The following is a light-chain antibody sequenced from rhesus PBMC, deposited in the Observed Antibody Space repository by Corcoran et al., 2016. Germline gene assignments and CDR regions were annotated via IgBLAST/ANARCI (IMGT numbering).Light chain of an antibody. CDR3: ASYAGSDTFV. V-gene: IGLV2-32*02. J-gene: IGLJ6*01. CDR2: EVT. Sequence: QAAQTQPRSVSGSPGQTVTISCTGTNSDIGGYNYVSWYQQHPNTAPKFLIYEVTKRPSGVSDRFSASKSGNTASLTISGLQAEDEADYYCASYAGSDTFVFGGGTKLTVL. CDR1: NSDIGGYNY.